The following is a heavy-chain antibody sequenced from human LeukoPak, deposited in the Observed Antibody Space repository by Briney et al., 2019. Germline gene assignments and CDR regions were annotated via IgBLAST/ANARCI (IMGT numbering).Heavy chain of an antibody. V-gene: IGHV1-3*01. J-gene: IGHJ6*02. Sequence: ASAKVSCKASGYTFTSYAMHWVRQAPGQRLEWMGWINAGNGNTKYSQKFQGRVTITRDTSASTAYMELSSLRSEDTAVYYCARDSRYSGSPQYSDGMDVWGQGTTVTVSS. CDR3: ARDSRYSGSPQYSDGMDV. D-gene: IGHD1-26*01. CDR2: INAGNGNT. CDR1: GYTFTSYA.